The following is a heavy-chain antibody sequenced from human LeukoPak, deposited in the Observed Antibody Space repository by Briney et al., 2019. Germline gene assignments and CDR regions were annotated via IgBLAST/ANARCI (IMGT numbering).Heavy chain of an antibody. CDR3: ARPYYYGSGSYQLDY. D-gene: IGHD3-10*01. CDR2: ITSSSHT. V-gene: IGHV3-11*03. CDR1: GFTFSDYY. Sequence: GPLRLSCAASGFTFSDYYMTWIRQAPGKGLEWVSYITSSSHTNYADSVKGRFTISRDNAKNSLYLQMNSLRAEDTAVYYCARPYYYGSGSYQLDYWGQGTLVTVSS. J-gene: IGHJ4*02.